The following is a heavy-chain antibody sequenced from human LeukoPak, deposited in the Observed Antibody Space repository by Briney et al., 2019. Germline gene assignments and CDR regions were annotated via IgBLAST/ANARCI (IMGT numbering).Heavy chain of an antibody. CDR2: IIPIFGTA. D-gene: IGHD3-10*01. CDR3: AGPKDYYGSGSYLLRYAFNI. J-gene: IGHJ3*02. Sequence: SVKVSCKASGGTFSSYSISWVRQAPGQGLEWMGGIIPIFGTANYAQKFQGRVTITADESTSTAYMELSSLRSEDTAVYYCAGPKDYYGSGSYLLRYAFNIWGQGTMVTVSS. V-gene: IGHV1-69*13. CDR1: GGTFSSYS.